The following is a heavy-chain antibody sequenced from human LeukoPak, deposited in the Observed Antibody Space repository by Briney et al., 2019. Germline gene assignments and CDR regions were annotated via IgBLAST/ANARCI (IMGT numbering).Heavy chain of an antibody. V-gene: IGHV3-9*01. CDR1: GFTFDDYA. D-gene: IGHD6-13*01. CDR2: ISWNSGSI. J-gene: IGHJ4*02. Sequence: PGGSLRLSCAASGFTFDDYAMHWVRQAPGKGLEWVSGISWNSGSIGCADSVKGRFTISRDNAKNSLYLQMNSLRAEDTALYYCAKGIYSSSWYELDYWGQGTLVTVSS. CDR3: AKGIYSSSWYELDY.